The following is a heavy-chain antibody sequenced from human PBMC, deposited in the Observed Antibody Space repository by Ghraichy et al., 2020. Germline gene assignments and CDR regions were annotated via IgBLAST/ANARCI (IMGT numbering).Heavy chain of an antibody. CDR2: INAGNINT. V-gene: IGHV1-3*01. CDR1: GYRFTSYA. Sequence: ASVKISCKASGYRFTSYAMHWVRQAPGQRLEWMGWINAGNINTKYSQKFQGRVTITRDTSATTAFMELSSLRSEDTAVYYCASHSLSSVSQDYSYGMDVWGQGTTVTVSS. J-gene: IGHJ6*02. CDR3: ASHSLSSVSQDYSYGMDV. D-gene: IGHD6-19*01.